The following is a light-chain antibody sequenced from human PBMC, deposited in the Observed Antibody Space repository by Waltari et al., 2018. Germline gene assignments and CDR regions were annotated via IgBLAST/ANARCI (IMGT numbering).Light chain of an antibody. CDR2: AVN. CDR1: SSDVGVHNY. CDR3: SSYTTSNTWV. J-gene: IGLJ3*02. Sequence: QSALTQPASVSGSPGQSITISCTGTSSDVGVHNYVSWYQQHPGKAPKLMIYAVNKRRSGVSDRFSGSRAGNTASLTISGLQAEDEADYYCSSYTTSNTWVFGGGTKLTVL. V-gene: IGLV2-14*03.